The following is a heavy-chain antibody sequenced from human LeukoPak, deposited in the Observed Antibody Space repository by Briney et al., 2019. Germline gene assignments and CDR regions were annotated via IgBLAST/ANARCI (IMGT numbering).Heavy chain of an antibody. V-gene: IGHV1-2*06. CDR2: INPNSGGT. CDR3: ARDPSGYGDYETGSSAFDI. Sequence: ASVKVSCKASGYTFTGYYMHWVRQAPGQGLEWMGRINPNSGGTNYAQKFQGRVTMTRDTSISTAYMELSRLRSDDTAVYYCARDPSGYGDYETGSSAFDIWRQRTMVTVSS. D-gene: IGHD4-17*01. J-gene: IGHJ3*02. CDR1: GYTFTGYY.